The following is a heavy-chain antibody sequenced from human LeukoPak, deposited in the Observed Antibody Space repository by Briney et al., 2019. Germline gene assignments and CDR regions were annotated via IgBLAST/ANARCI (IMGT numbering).Heavy chain of an antibody. CDR3: ARVVRPGYYESSGYYYFDY. CDR2: IYYSGST. CDR1: SVSISSYY. J-gene: IGHJ4*02. Sequence: SETLSLTCTVSSVSISSYYWSWIRQSPGKGLEWIGYIYYSGSTNYNPFLKNRVTISIDTSKNQFSLKVSSVTAADTAVYYCARVVRPGYYESSGYYYFDYWGQGTLVTVSS. D-gene: IGHD3-22*01. V-gene: IGHV4-59*12.